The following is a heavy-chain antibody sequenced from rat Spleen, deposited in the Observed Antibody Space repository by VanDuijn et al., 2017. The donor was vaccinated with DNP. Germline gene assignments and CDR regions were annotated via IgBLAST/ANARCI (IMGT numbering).Heavy chain of an antibody. Sequence: EVQLQESGPGLVKSSQSLSLTCSVTGHSITSNYWAWIRKFPGNKMEWIGHISYSGSTSYNPSLKSRISITRDTSKNQFFLQLNSVTTEDTATYYCARFVANWDVMDAWGQGASVTVSS. CDR1: GHSITSNY. V-gene: IGHV3-1*01. J-gene: IGHJ4*01. CDR3: ARFVANWDVMDA. D-gene: IGHD5-1*01. CDR2: ISYSGST.